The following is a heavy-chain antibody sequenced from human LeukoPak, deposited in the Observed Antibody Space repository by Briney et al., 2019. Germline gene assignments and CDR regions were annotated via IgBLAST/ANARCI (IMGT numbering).Heavy chain of an antibody. V-gene: IGHV3-53*01. CDR3: AKDYRAHPLRPNWLDP. D-gene: IGHD1-26*01. CDR1: GFTVHSNY. CDR2: IDRSGVT. Sequence: GGSLRLSCAASGFTVHSNYMSWVRQDPGKGLEWVSVIDRSGVTHYADSVKGRFTISRDNSKITLYLQMNSLRAEDTGVYYCAKDYRAHPLRPNWLDPWGQGTLVTVSS. J-gene: IGHJ5*02.